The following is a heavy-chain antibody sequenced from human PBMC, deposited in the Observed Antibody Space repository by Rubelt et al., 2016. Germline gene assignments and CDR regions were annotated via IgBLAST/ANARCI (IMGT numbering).Heavy chain of an antibody. J-gene: IGHJ4*02. D-gene: IGHD3-22*01. Sequence: GFTFNRYIMNWVRQAPGKGLEWVALISDDGSNAFYVDSVKGRFTISRDNSKNTVYLQMNSLRAEDTAVYYCAREKWADSSGYYADYWGQGTLVTVSS. V-gene: IGHV3-30*19. CDR1: GFTFNRYI. CDR3: AREKWADSSGYYADY. CDR2: ISDDGSNA.